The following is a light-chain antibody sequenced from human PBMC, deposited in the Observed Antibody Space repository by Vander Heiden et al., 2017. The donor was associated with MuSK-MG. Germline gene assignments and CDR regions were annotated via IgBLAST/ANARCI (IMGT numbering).Light chain of an antibody. V-gene: IGKV3-20*01. CDR2: GAS. CDR1: QTVISSY. Sequence: PCTLSASPGERVTLTCRASQTVISSYLAWYQQKPGKAPKLLIYGASSMATGIPDRFSGSGSGTDFTLTISRLQPEDFAAYYCQQYGSSPLTFGPGTKVEIK. CDR3: QQYGSSPLT. J-gene: IGKJ1*01.